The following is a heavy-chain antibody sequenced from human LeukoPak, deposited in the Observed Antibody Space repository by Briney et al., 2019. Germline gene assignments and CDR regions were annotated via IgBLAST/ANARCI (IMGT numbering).Heavy chain of an antibody. V-gene: IGHV4-59*01. D-gene: IGHD5-24*01. J-gene: IGHJ5*02. CDR3: ARELDGNGGWFDP. Sequence: SETLSLTCTVSGDSISDYYWRWIRQPLGKGLEWIGEVYYSGSTHYNPFLKSRVTISIDTSKNEFSLRLTSVTAADTAVYYCARELDGNGGWFDPWGQGTLVTVSS. CDR2: VYYSGST. CDR1: GDSISDYY.